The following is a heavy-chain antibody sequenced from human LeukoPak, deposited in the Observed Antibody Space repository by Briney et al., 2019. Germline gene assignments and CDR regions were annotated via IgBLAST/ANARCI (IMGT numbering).Heavy chain of an antibody. J-gene: IGHJ4*02. V-gene: IGHV4-59*01. CDR2: ISYSAYT. D-gene: IGHD4-23*01. CDR1: GGSIRSYY. Sequence: SETLSLTCTVSGGSIRSYYWSWIRQAPGRGLEWIGFISYSAYTSYSPSLKSRVAISVDTSKSQFSLRLSSMTAADTAIYYCARGRNDNGGMFFDSWAQGTLVTVSS. CDR3: ARGRNDNGGMFFDS.